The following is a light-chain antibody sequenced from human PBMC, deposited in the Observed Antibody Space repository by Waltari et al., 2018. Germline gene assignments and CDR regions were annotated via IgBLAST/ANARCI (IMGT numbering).Light chain of an antibody. CDR2: DVS. CDR1: QAINNQ. Sequence: DIQMTQSPSSLSASVGDRVTITCHASQAINNQLNWYQQKPWKAPELLIYDVSKLETGVPSRFGGSGSGTDFSFTISSLQPEDIATYYCQQYDNLVTFGGGTRV. V-gene: IGKV1-33*01. CDR3: QQYDNLVT. J-gene: IGKJ4*01.